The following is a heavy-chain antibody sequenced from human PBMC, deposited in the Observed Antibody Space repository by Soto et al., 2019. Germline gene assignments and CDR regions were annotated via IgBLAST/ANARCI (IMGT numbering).Heavy chain of an antibody. CDR2: ISYDGSNK. D-gene: IGHD3-22*01. CDR1: GFTFSSYG. J-gene: IGHJ3*02. Sequence: PGGSLRLSCAASGFTFSSYGMHWVRQAPGKGLEWVAVISYDGSNKYYADSVKGRFTISRDNSKNTLYLQMNSLRAEDTAVYYCANIGYYYDSSGYYGAFDIWGQGTMVTVSS. CDR3: ANIGYYYDSSGYYGAFDI. V-gene: IGHV3-30*18.